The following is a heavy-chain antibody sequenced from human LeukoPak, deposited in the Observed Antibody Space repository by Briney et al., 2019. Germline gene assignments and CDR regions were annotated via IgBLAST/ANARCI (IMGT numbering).Heavy chain of an antibody. CDR3: AKSDWDYYDSI. CDR1: GFTFSSYA. D-gene: IGHD3-22*01. V-gene: IGHV3-23*01. CDR2: ISGSGGST. J-gene: IGHJ4*02. Sequence: GGSLRLSCAASGFTFSSYAMSWVRQAPGKGLEWVSAISGSGGSTYYADSVKGRLTISRDNSKNTLYLQMNSLRAEDTAVYYCAKSDWDYYDSIWGQGTLVTVSS.